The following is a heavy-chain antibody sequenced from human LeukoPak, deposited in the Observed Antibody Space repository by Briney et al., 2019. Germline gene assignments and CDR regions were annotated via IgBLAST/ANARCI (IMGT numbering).Heavy chain of an antibody. CDR2: INTYTGNP. CDR3: ARLVAAGGSGSFDP. Sequence: GASVKVSCKASGYTFTTYAMNWVRQAPGQGLEWMGWINTYTGNPTYAQDFTGRFVFSLDTSVSTAYLQIYSLKAEDTAVYYCARLVAAGGSGSFDPWGQGTLVTVPS. D-gene: IGHD6-13*01. J-gene: IGHJ5*02. CDR1: GYTFTTYA. V-gene: IGHV7-4-1*01.